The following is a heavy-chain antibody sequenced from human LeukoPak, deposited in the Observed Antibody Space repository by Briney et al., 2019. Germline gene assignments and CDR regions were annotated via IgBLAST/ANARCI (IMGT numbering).Heavy chain of an antibody. CDR3: ARRWNYGRNYYIDV. CDR1: GGSFSNYY. D-gene: IGHD1-7*01. Sequence: SETLSLTCAVYGGSFSNYYWSWIRQPPGKGPEWLAEINDSGRANYNPSLMSRVTVSVDTSKNRFSLRLTSVTATDTAVYYCARRWNYGRNYYIDVWGKGATVSVSS. J-gene: IGHJ6*03. CDR2: INDSGRA. V-gene: IGHV4-34*01.